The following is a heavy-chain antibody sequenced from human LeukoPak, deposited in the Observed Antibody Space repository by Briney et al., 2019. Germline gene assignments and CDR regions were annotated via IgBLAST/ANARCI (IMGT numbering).Heavy chain of an antibody. J-gene: IGHJ5*02. CDR2: IYYSGST. V-gene: IGHV4-39*02. D-gene: IGHD4-17*01. Sequence: KTSETLSLTCTVSGGSISSSSYYWGWIRQPPGKGLEWIGSIYYSGSTYYNPSLKSRVTISVDTSKDQFSLKLSSVTAADTAVYYCAREGYGDYWFDPWGQGTLVTVSS. CDR1: GGSISSSSYY. CDR3: AREGYGDYWFDP.